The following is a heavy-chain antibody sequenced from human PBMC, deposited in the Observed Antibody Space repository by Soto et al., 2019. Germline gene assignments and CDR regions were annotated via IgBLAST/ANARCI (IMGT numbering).Heavy chain of an antibody. V-gene: IGHV1-69*01. CDR3: ARGWGHSDSSGYYMYFDV. D-gene: IGHD3-22*01. CDR2: TIPNFGTA. CDR1: GGGSFSSFS. J-gene: IGHJ4*02. Sequence: QVQLVQSGAEVRKPGSSVKVSCKASGGGSFSSFSITWVRQAPRQGLEWMGGTIPNFGTANYAQKFQDRVTLTADEKTRTACLELSSLRSEDTAIYFRARGWGHSDSSGYYMYFDVWGQGTPITVSS.